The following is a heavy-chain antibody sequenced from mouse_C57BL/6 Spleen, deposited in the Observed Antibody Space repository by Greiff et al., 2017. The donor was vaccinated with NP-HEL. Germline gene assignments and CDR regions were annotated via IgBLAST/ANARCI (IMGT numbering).Heavy chain of an antibody. CDR3: ARGHYGSSPRWYFDV. CDR2: IYPGDGDT. D-gene: IGHD1-1*01. CDR1: GYAFSSYW. J-gene: IGHJ1*03. V-gene: IGHV1-80*01. Sequence: VQLVESGAELVKPGASVKISCKASGYAFSSYWMNWVKQRPGKGLEWIGQIYPGDGDTNYNGKFKGKATLTADKSSSTAYMQLSSLTSEDSAVYFYARGHYGSSPRWYFDVWGTGTTVTVSS.